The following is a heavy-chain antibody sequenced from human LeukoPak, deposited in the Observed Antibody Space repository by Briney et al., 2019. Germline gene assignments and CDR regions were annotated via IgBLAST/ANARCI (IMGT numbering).Heavy chain of an antibody. D-gene: IGHD6-13*01. J-gene: IGHJ5*02. CDR3: ARSNGYSSSWYLNWFDP. CDR2: INHSGST. CDR1: GGSFSGYY. Sequence: SETLSLTCAVYGGSFSGYYWSWIRQPPGKGLEWIGEINHSGSTNYNPSLKSRVTISVDKSKNQFSLKLSSVTAADTAVYYCARSNGYSSSWYLNWFDPWGQGTLVTVSS. V-gene: IGHV4-34*01.